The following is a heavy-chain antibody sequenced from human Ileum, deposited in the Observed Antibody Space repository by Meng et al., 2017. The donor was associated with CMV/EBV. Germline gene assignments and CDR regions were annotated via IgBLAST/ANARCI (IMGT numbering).Heavy chain of an antibody. V-gene: IGHV3-30*04. CDR1: GFTFSSYA. Sequence: SCAASGFTFSSYAMHWVRQAPGKGLEWVAVISYDGSNKYYADSVKGRFTISRDNSKNTLYLQMNSLRAEDTAVYYCARGYYYFDYWGQGTLVTVSS. CDR2: ISYDGSNK. D-gene: IGHD1-1*01. CDR3: ARGYYYFDY. J-gene: IGHJ4*02.